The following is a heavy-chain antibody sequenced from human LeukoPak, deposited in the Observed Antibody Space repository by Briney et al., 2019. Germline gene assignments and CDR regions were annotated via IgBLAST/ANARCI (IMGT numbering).Heavy chain of an antibody. CDR2: INHSGST. V-gene: IGHV4-34*01. Sequence: SETLSLTCAAYGGSFSGYYWSWIRQPPGKGLEWIGEINHSGSTNYNPSLKSRVTISVDTSKNQFSLKLSSVTAADTAVYYCARVPYDFWSGYEYYYYYYGMDVWGQGTTVTVSS. J-gene: IGHJ6*02. CDR3: ARVPYDFWSGYEYYYYYYGMDV. D-gene: IGHD3-3*01. CDR1: GGSFSGYY.